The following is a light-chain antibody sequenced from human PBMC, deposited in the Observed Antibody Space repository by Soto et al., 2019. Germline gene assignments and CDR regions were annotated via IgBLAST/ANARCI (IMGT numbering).Light chain of an antibody. J-gene: IGKJ4*01. V-gene: IGKV1-39*01. CDR1: QSISSY. CDR2: AAS. Sequence: DIQMTQSPSSLSPSVGDRVTITCRASQSISSYLNWYQQKPGKAPKLLIYAASSLQSGVPSRFSGSGSGTDFTLTISSLQPEDFATYYCQQSYSFPLTFGGGTKVEIK. CDR3: QQSYSFPLT.